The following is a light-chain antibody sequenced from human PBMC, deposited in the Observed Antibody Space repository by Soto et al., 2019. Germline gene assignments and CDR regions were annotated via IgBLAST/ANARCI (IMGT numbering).Light chain of an antibody. Sequence: QSVLTQPPSVSGAPGQRVTISCSGTSSSIGAGYEVHWYHQLPGTAPKLVVSGNGNRPSGVPDRLSASKSGTSASLAITGLQAEDEGHYYCQSYDSRLSGSVFGTGTKVTVL. CDR3: QSYDSRLSGSV. CDR2: GNG. CDR1: SSSIGAGYE. J-gene: IGLJ1*01. V-gene: IGLV1-40*01.